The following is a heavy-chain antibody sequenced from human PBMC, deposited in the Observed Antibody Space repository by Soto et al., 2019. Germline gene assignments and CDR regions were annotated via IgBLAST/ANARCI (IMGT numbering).Heavy chain of an antibody. D-gene: IGHD1-1*01. J-gene: IGHJ5*02. V-gene: IGHV3-7*01. CDR1: GFSFGSYW. CDR2: IKQDGSDT. CDR3: ARATTGTWGNWFDL. Sequence: EVQLVESGGDFVQPGGSLRLSCAASGFSFGSYWMSWVRQAPGKGPEWVANIKQDGSDTFYLDSVKGRFTISRDNDKISVYLQMNSRRAEDTAMYYCARATTGTWGNWFDLWGLGTRVTVSS.